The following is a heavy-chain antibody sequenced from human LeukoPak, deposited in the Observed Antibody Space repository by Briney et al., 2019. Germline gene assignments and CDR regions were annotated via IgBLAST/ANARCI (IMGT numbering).Heavy chain of an antibody. CDR1: GLTFNNFA. Sequence: GGSLRLSCAASGLTFNNFAMSWVRQAPGKGLESVLVISGTGDNTYYADSVKGRFTISRDNSQNTLYLQMNSLRAEDTAVYFCAKGHTDNGTGFDCWGQGTLVTVAS. CDR2: ISGTGDNT. D-gene: IGHD4/OR15-4a*01. J-gene: IGHJ4*02. CDR3: AKGHTDNGTGFDC. V-gene: IGHV3-23*01.